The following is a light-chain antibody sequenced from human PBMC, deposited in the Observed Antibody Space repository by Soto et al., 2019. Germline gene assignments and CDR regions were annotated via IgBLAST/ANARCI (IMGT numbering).Light chain of an antibody. CDR2: GAS. J-gene: IGKJ4*01. CDR3: QQYGTTPLT. V-gene: IGKV3-20*01. CDR1: QSVSNNY. Sequence: EIVLTQSPGTLSLSPGDRATLSCRASQSVSNNYLAGYQQKPGQAPRLLIYGASSRATGVPDRFSGSGSGTDFTLTISRLEPEDFAVYYCQQYGTTPLTFGGGTKVEIK.